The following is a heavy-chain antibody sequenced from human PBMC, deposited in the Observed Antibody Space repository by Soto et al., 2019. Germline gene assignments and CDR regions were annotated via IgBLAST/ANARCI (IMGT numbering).Heavy chain of an antibody. CDR2: INYRGRT. D-gene: IGHD2-15*01. CDR3: AKCRDAFGFDI. V-gene: IGHV4-31*03. J-gene: IGHJ4*02. Sequence: SETLSLTCNVSGGSINSGGYYWGWIRQHPGKGLEWIGYINYRGRTSYNPSLKSRGSISLDTSGHHFSLKLTSVTVADTAGYCCAKCRDAFGFDIWGQGILVTVSS. CDR1: GGSINSGGYY.